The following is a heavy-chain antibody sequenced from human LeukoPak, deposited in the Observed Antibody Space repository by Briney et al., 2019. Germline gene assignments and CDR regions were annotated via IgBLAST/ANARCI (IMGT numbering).Heavy chain of an antibody. D-gene: IGHD2-15*01. CDR2: IYTSGST. CDR3: GGTEGAGYCSGGSCNGSLDY. V-gene: IGHV4-4*09. Sequence: SETLSLTCTVSGGSTSSYYWSWIRQPPGKGLEWIGYIYTSGSTNYNPSLKSRVTISVDTSKNQFSLKLSSVTAADTAVYYCGGTEGAGYCSGGSCNGSLDYWGQGTLVTVSS. J-gene: IGHJ4*02. CDR1: GGSTSSYY.